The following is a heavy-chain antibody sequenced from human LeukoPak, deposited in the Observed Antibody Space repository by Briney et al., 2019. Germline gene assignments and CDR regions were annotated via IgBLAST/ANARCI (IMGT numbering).Heavy chain of an antibody. CDR2: IYYSGST. D-gene: IGHD6-13*01. CDR1: GGSISSYC. V-gene: IGHV4-59*01. CDR3: ARGYGSSWYWFDP. Sequence: SETLSLTCTVSGGSISSYCWSWIRQPPGKGLEWIGYIYYSGSTNYNPSFTSRVAISVDTSKNQFSLKLSSVTAADTAVYYCARGYGSSWYWFDPWGQGTLVTVSS. J-gene: IGHJ5*02.